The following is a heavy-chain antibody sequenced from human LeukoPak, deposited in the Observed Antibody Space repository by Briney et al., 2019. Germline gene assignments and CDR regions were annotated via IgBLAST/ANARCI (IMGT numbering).Heavy chain of an antibody. D-gene: IGHD3-10*01. Sequence: SETLSLTCTVSGGSISSYYWSWIRQPPGKGLEWIGYIYYSGSTNYNPSLKSRVTISVDTSKNQFSLKLSSVTAADTAVYYCARAMGGWFDPWGQGTLVTVSS. CDR3: ARAMGGWFDP. CDR2: IYYSGST. V-gene: IGHV4-59*01. CDR1: GGSISSYY. J-gene: IGHJ5*02.